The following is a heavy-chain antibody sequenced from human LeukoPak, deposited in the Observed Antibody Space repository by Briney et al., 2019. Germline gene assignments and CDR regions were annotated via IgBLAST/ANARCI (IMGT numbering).Heavy chain of an antibody. CDR1: GGSISSSSYS. D-gene: IGHD3-22*01. CDR2: IYYSGST. CDR3: ARHWYPTMIVLPGDAFDI. J-gene: IGHJ3*02. V-gene: IGHV4-39*01. Sequence: PSETLSLTCTVSGGSISSSSYSWGWIRQPPGKGLEWIGSIYYSGSTYYNPSLKSRVTISVDTSKNQFSLKLSSVTAADTAVYYCARHWYPTMIVLPGDAFDIWGQGTMVTVSS.